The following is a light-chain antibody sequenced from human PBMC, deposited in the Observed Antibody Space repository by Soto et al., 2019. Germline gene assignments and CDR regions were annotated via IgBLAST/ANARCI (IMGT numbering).Light chain of an antibody. Sequence: QSALTQPPSASGSPGESVTMSCTGTSSDVGGYVYVSWFQQHPGKAPKLIIFEVNKRPSVVPDRFSGSRSGNTASLTVSGLQVEDEDDYFCSSSAGSTKMVFGGGTKLTVL. CDR3: SSSAGSTKMV. CDR2: EVN. V-gene: IGLV2-8*01. J-gene: IGLJ2*01. CDR1: SSDVGGYVY.